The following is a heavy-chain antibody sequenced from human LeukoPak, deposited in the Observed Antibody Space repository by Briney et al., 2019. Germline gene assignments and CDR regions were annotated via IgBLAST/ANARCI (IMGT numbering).Heavy chain of an antibody. CDR1: GFTFSSHA. D-gene: IGHD3-10*01. CDR2: ISGSGGST. Sequence: PGGSLRLSCAASGFTFSSHAMSWVRQTPGKGLEWVSAISGSGGSTYYADSVKGRFTISRDNPKNTLYLQMNSLRAEDTAVYYCAKDHYYGSGSFDYWGQGTLVTVSS. J-gene: IGHJ4*02. V-gene: IGHV3-23*01. CDR3: AKDHYYGSGSFDY.